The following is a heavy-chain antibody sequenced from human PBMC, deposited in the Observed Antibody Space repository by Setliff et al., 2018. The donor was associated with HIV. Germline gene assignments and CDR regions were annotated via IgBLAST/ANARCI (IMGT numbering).Heavy chain of an antibody. CDR2: ISGSGVST. J-gene: IGHJ6*03. Sequence: GGSLRLSCAASGFTFSSSAMSWVRQAPGKGLEWVSGISGSGVSTYYADSVKGRFTISRDNSKNTLYLQINSLRAEDTAVYYCAKRGFVSAWYDEPVQFYYYMDVWGKGTTVTVSS. CDR3: AKRGFVSAWYDEPVQFYYYMDV. CDR1: GFTFSSSA. V-gene: IGHV3-23*01. D-gene: IGHD6-19*01.